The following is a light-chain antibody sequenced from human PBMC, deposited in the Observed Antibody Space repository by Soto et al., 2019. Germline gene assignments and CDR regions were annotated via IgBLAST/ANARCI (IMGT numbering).Light chain of an antibody. J-gene: IGLJ2*01. CDR3: AAWDDSLSGVV. V-gene: IGLV1-47*01. Sequence: QAVVTQPPSASGTPGQRVTSSCSGSSSNIGSNYVYWYQQLPGPAPKLLIYRNNQRPSGVPDRFSGSKSGTSASLAISGLRSEDEADYYCAAWDDSLSGVVFGGGTKLTVL. CDR2: RNN. CDR1: SSNIGSNY.